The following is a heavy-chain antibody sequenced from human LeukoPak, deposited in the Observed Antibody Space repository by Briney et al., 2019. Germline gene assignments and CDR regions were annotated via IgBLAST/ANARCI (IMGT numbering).Heavy chain of an antibody. CDR1: GYTFTSYG. V-gene: IGHV1-18*01. Sequence: GASVKVSCKASGYTFTSYGISWVRQAPGQGLEWMGWISAYNGNTNYAQKLQGRVTMTTDTSTSTAYMELRSLRSDDTAVYYCARDRSGYSYGTTNYWGQGTLVTVSS. CDR3: ARDRSGYSYGTTNY. J-gene: IGHJ4*02. D-gene: IGHD5-18*01. CDR2: ISAYNGNT.